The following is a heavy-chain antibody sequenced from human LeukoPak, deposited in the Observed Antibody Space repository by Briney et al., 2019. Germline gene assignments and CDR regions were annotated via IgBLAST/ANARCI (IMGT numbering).Heavy chain of an antibody. CDR1: GYTFTSYG. J-gene: IGHJ4*02. D-gene: IGHD3-9*01. V-gene: IGHV1-69*13. Sequence: GASVKVSCKASGYTFTSYGISWVRQAPGQGLEWMGGIIPIFGTANYAQKFQGRVTITADESTSTAYMELSSLRSEDTAVYYCAASRRYFDWLFDYWGQGTLVTVSS. CDR3: AASRRYFDWLFDY. CDR2: IIPIFGTA.